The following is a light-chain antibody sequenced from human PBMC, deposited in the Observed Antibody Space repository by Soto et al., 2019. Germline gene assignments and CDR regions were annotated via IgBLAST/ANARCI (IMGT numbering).Light chain of an antibody. Sequence: QSVLTQPASVSGSPGQSITISCTGTTSDVGTYKFVSWYQQHPGIAPKLMIYGVSERPSGGANRFSGSKSGNTSSLTISGLQAEDEADYYCCSHAGSHVIFGGGTQLTVL. J-gene: IGLJ2*01. CDR1: TSDVGTYKF. V-gene: IGLV2-23*02. CDR3: CSHAGSHVI. CDR2: GVS.